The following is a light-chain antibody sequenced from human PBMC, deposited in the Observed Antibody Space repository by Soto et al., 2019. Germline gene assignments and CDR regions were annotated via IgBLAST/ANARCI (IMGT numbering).Light chain of an antibody. V-gene: IGKV1-9*01. CDR3: QKPTSYSLT. Sequence: DIQLTQSPSFLSASVGDRVTITCRASQGISSYLAWYQQKPGKAPKLLIYAASTLQSGVPSRFSGSGSGTEFTLTISSLQPDYFATYYCQKPTSYSLTFGGGTQVDSK. CDR2: AAS. CDR1: QGISSY. J-gene: IGKJ4*01.